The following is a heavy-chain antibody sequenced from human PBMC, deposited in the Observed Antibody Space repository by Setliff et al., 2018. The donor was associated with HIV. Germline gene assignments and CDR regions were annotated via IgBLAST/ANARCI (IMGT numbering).Heavy chain of an antibody. CDR3: ARHVYSSGWGYVYHLDS. CDR1: GGSISSFSYY. CDR2: VYHSGGT. D-gene: IGHD6-19*01. V-gene: IGHV4-39*01. J-gene: IGHJ4*02. Sequence: PSETLSLTCTVSGGSISSFSYYWAWIRQSPGKGLEWIGNVYHSGGTDYNPSLRSRVSISVDTSKNQFSLKLKSVTAADTAVYFCARHVYSSGWGYVYHLDSWGQGTLVTVSS.